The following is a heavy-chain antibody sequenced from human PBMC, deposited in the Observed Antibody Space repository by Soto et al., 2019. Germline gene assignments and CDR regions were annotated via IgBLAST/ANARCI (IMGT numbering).Heavy chain of an antibody. J-gene: IGHJ6*02. CDR3: ARGPEYYYDSSGYYGLNYGMDV. Sequence: ASVKVSCEASGYTFTNYAMHWVRQAPGQRLEWMGWINAGNGNTKYSQKFQGRVTITRDTSASTAYMELSSLRSEDTAVYYCARGPEYYYDSSGYYGLNYGMDVWGQGTTVTVSS. V-gene: IGHV1-3*01. CDR1: GYTFTNYA. D-gene: IGHD3-22*01. CDR2: INAGNGNT.